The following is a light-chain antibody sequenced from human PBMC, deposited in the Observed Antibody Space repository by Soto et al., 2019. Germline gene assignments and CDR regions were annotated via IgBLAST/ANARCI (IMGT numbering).Light chain of an antibody. J-gene: IGKJ1*01. CDR3: QHYNSYSEA. CDR2: KAS. CDR1: QTIMTY. Sequence: DIQMTQSPSTLSASVGDRVTINCRASQTIMTYLNWYQLKPGKPPRLLIYKASTLKSGVPSRFSGSGSGTEFTLTISSLQPDDFATYYCQHYNSYSEAFGQGTKVDIK. V-gene: IGKV1-5*03.